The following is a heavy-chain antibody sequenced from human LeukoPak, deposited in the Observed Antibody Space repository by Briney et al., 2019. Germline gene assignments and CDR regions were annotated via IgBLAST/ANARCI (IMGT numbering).Heavy chain of an antibody. CDR3: ARVRGTNDYEYFDF. CDR2: IYSGSNT. CDR1: GFAFSDYY. D-gene: IGHD1-14*01. V-gene: IGHV3-53*01. J-gene: IGHJ4*02. Sequence: GGSLRLSCAASGFAFSDYYMSWVRQAPGKGLEGVSLIYSGSNTYYADTVKGRFSISRDNSKNTVYLQMDSLTVEDTAVYYCARVRGTNDYEYFDFWGQGTLVAVSS.